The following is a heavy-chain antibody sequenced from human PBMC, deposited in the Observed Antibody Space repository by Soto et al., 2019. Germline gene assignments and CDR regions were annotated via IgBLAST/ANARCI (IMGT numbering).Heavy chain of an antibody. J-gene: IGHJ4*02. CDR3: AKDLRSRQVAYYFDY. Sequence: EVQLLESGGGLVQPGGSLRLSCAASGFTFSSYAMSWVRRAPGKGLEWVSAISGSGGSTYYADSVKGRFTISRDNSKNTLYLQMNSLRAEDTAVYYCAKDLRSRQVAYYFDYWGQGTLVTVSS. CDR1: GFTFSSYA. CDR2: ISGSGGST. D-gene: IGHD3-16*01. V-gene: IGHV3-23*01.